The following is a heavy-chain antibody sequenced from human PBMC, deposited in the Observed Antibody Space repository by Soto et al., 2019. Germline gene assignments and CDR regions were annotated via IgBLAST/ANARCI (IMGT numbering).Heavy chain of an antibody. V-gene: IGHV1-2*04. CDR1: GYTFTCYY. CDR3: ARAALHYYYYYMDV. Sequence: ASVKVSCKASGYTFTCYYMHWVRQTPGQGLEWMGWINPNSGGTNYAQKFQGWVTMTRDTSISTAYMELSRLRSDDTAVYYCARAALHYYYYYMDVWGKGTTVTVSS. J-gene: IGHJ6*03. CDR2: INPNSGGT.